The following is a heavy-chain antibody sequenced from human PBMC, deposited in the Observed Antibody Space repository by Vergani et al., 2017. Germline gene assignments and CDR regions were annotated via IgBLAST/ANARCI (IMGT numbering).Heavy chain of an antibody. CDR3: ARGVAPAARHYYYCYMDV. D-gene: IGHD2-2*01. CDR2: IYPGDSDT. V-gene: IGHV5-51*03. CDR1: GYSFTSYW. Sequence: EVELVQSGPELRKPGESLKISCTGSGYSFTSYWIGWVRQMPGKGLEWMGIIYPGDSDTSYSPSYQGQVTISADKSISAAYLQRSSLKASDTAMYYCARGVAPAARHYYYCYMDVWGKGTTVTVSS. J-gene: IGHJ6*03.